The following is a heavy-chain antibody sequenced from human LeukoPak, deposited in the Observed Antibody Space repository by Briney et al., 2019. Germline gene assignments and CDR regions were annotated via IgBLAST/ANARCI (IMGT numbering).Heavy chain of an antibody. CDR2: IYPGDSDT. CDR3: ARRTIDDYEINYFDY. D-gene: IGHD4-17*01. Sequence: GESLKISCKGSGYSFTSYWIGWVRQMPGKGLEWMGIIYPGDSDTRYSPSFQGQVTISADKSISTAYLQWSSLKASDTAMYYCARRTIDDYEINYFDYWGQGTLVTVSS. J-gene: IGHJ4*02. V-gene: IGHV5-51*01. CDR1: GYSFTSYW.